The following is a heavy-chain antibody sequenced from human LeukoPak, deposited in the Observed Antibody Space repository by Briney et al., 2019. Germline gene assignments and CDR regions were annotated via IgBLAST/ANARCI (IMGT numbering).Heavy chain of an antibody. CDR3: ARVYIYGRSYFDY. J-gene: IGHJ4*02. V-gene: IGHV4-4*07. D-gene: IGHD4-17*01. CDR1: GVSISTYY. Sequence: SETLSLTCTVSGVSISTYYWSWIRQPAGKGLEWIGRISTSGSSNNNSSLKSRVTISVDTSKNQFSLNLSSVTVADTAFYYCARVYIYGRSYFDYWGQGTLVTVSS. CDR2: ISTSGSS.